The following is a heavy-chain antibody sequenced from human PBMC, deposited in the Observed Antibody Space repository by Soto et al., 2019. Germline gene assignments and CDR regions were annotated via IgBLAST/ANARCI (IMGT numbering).Heavy chain of an antibody. CDR3: ARGPLHYYDSSGYYGRLDP. Sequence: QVQLQESGPGLVKPSQTLSLTCTVSGGSISSGGYYWSWIRHLPGTGLEWMGYIDYSGSTYSNPSLKSRVNISKDSSKNQLSLDLSSVSAADTAVYYCARGPLHYYDSSGYYGRLDPWGQGTLVTVSS. D-gene: IGHD3-22*01. J-gene: IGHJ5*02. CDR2: IDYSGST. CDR1: GGSISSGGYY. V-gene: IGHV4-31*03.